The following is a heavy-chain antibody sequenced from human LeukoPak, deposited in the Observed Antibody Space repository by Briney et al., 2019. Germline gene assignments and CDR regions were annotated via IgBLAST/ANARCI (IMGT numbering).Heavy chain of an antibody. V-gene: IGHV1-18*01. CDR3: ARATGTWGHDGFDI. CDR2: ISGSGSNT. D-gene: IGHD3-16*01. J-gene: IGHJ3*02. CDR1: GYTFMSHG. Sequence: GASVKVSCKAYGYTFMSHGISWVRQAPGQGLEWMGWISGSGSNTNYAQRLQGRVTMTPDTSTTTAYMELKSLRSDDTAVYYCARATGTWGHDGFDIWGQGTMVTVSS.